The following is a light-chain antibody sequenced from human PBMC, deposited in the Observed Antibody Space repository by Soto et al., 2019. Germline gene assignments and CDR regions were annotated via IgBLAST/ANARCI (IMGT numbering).Light chain of an antibody. J-gene: IGKJ1*01. Sequence: EIVMTQSPATLSVSRWERATLXXRASQSVSIDLAWYQQTPGQAPRXLIYGASTRATGIPVRFSGSASGTDFTLTISSLQPEDFATYYCLQDYHYPRTFGQGTKVYIK. CDR3: LQDYHYPRT. V-gene: IGKV3-15*01. CDR1: QSVSID. CDR2: GAS.